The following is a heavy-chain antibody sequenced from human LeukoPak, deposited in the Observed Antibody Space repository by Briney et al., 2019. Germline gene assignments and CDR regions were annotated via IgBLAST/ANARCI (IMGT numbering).Heavy chain of an antibody. J-gene: IGHJ4*02. D-gene: IGHD6-13*01. CDR2: IRHDGSIK. V-gene: IGHV3-30*02. CDR3: AKDRLVPGSVLDY. Sequence: GGSLRLSCAASGFTFNNYNMHWARQAPGQGLEWVAFIRHDGSIKYHADSVKGRFTISRDKSKNTLYLQMSSLRPEDTAVYYCAKDRLVPGSVLDYWGQGTLVTVSS. CDR1: GFTFNNYN.